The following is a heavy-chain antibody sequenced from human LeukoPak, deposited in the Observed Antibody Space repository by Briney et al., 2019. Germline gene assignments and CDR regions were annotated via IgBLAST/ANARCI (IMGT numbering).Heavy chain of an antibody. CDR2: IIPLFGTA. J-gene: IGHJ4*02. Sequence: GASVKVSCKASGYTLTSYYMHWVRQAPGQGLEWMGGIIPLFGTANYAQKFQGRVTITTDESTSTAYMELSSLRSEDTAVYYCARGGYDSSGYYRHFDYWGQGTLVTVSS. V-gene: IGHV1-69*05. CDR1: GYTLTSYY. D-gene: IGHD3-22*01. CDR3: ARGGYDSSGYYRHFDY.